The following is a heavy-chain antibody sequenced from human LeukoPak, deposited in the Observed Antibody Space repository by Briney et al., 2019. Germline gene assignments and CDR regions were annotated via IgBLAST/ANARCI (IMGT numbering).Heavy chain of an antibody. J-gene: IGHJ3*02. Sequence: SETLSLTCTVSGGSISSYYWSWIRQPPGKGLKWIGYVYYSGSTHYNPSLKSRVTISVDTSKSQFSLRLSSVTAADTAVYYCASAIFVENAFDIWGQGTMVTVSS. CDR2: VYYSGST. CDR3: ASAIFVENAFDI. D-gene: IGHD3-3*01. CDR1: GGSISSYY. V-gene: IGHV4-59*01.